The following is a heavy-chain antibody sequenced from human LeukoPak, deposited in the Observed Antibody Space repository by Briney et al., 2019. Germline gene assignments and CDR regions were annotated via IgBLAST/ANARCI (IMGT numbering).Heavy chain of an antibody. Sequence: GGSLRLSCVASGFRFNSDGMHWVRQAPGKGLEWVAVIWYDGTNKYYADSVKGRFTISRDNPKNTLYLQMNNLRVEDTAVYYCARDLGPGYYDFWSGTDYWGQGTLVTVSS. J-gene: IGHJ4*02. CDR2: IWYDGTNK. D-gene: IGHD3-3*01. V-gene: IGHV3-33*01. CDR3: ARDLGPGYYDFWSGTDY. CDR1: GFRFNSDG.